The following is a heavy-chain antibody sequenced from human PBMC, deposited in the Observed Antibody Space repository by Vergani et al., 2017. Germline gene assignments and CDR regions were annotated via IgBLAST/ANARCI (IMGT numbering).Heavy chain of an antibody. J-gene: IGHJ4*02. D-gene: IGHD1-26*01. V-gene: IGHV3-21*01. CDR3: SSLLSGNYVFDN. CDR1: GFTFSSYS. CDR2: ISSSSSYI. Sequence: EVQLVESGGGLVKPGGSLRLSCAASGFTFSSYSMNWVRQAPGKGLEWVSFISSSSSYIYYSDSVKGRFTISRDNAKNSLYLQMNSLRAEETAVYYCSSLLSGNYVFDNWGQGTLVTVSS.